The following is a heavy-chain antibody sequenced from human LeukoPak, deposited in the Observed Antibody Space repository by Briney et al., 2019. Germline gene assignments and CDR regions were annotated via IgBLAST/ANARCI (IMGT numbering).Heavy chain of an antibody. V-gene: IGHV4-59*12. CDR1: GGSMSSYY. CDR3: AREGDGYNFLPPDAFDI. D-gene: IGHD5-24*01. CDR2: IYYSGTT. J-gene: IGHJ3*02. Sequence: SETLSLTCTASGGSMSSYYWSWIRQPPGRGLEWIGYIYYSGTTNYNPSLKSRVTISVDTSKNQFSLKLSSVTAADTAVYYCAREGDGYNFLPPDAFDIWGQGTMVTVSS.